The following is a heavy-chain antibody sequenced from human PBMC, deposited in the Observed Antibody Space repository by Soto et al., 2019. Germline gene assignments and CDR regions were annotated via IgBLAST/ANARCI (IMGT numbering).Heavy chain of an antibody. CDR2: ISGSGGST. J-gene: IGHJ3*02. CDR3: AKGVLGFVDYVRFAFDI. D-gene: IGHD4-17*01. V-gene: IGHV3-23*01. CDR1: GFTFSSYA. Sequence: EVQLLESGGGLVQPGGSLRLSCAASGFTFSSYAVSWFRQAPGKGLEWVSVISGSGGSTYYADSVKGRFTISRDNSKNTLYLQMNSLRAEDTAVYYCAKGVLGFVDYVRFAFDIWGQGTMVTVSS.